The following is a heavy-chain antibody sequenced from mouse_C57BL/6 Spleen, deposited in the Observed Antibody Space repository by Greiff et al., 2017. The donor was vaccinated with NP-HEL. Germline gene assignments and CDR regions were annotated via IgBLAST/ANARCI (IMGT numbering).Heavy chain of an antibody. CDR3: ARDRIYDGYYDAMDY. V-gene: IGHV3-6*01. CDR2: ISYDGSN. D-gene: IGHD2-3*01. J-gene: IGHJ4*01. CDR1: GYSITSGYY. Sequence: EVQLVESGPGLVKPSQSLSLTCSVTGYSITSGYYWNWIRQFPGNKLEWMGYISYDGSNNYNPSLKNRISITRDTSKNQFFLKLNSVTTEDTATYYCARDRIYDGYYDAMDYWGQGTSVTVSS.